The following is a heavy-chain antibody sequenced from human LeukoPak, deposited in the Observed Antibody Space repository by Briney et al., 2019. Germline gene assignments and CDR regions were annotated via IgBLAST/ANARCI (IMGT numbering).Heavy chain of an antibody. Sequence: GGSLRLSCAASGFTFGIYAMNWVRQAPGKGLEWVSYISGSGTDINYADSVRGRFTISRDNAKNLLYLQMNDLRVEDTAVYYCARTARHLDYWGQGTLVTVSS. J-gene: IGHJ4*02. D-gene: IGHD5-18*01. V-gene: IGHV3-21*05. CDR3: ARTARHLDY. CDR2: ISGSGTDI. CDR1: GFTFGIYA.